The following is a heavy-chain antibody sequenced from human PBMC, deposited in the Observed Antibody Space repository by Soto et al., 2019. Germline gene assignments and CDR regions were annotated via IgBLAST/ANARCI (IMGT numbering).Heavy chain of an antibody. CDR2: ISGSGGST. D-gene: IGHD2-2*01. CDR3: AKGVYCSSTSCYHFDY. V-gene: IGHV3-23*01. J-gene: IGHJ4*02. CDR1: GFTFSRDA. Sequence: PGGSLRLSCAASGFTFSRDAMSWVRQAPGKGLEWVSAISGSGGSTYYADSVKGRFTISRDNSKNTLYLQMNSLRAEDTAVYFCAKGVYCSSTSCYHFDYWGQGTLVTVSS.